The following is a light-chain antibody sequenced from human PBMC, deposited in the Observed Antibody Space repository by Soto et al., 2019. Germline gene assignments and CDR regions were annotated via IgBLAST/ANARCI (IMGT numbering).Light chain of an antibody. Sequence: EIVMTQSPATLSVSPGERATLSCRASQSVFSSLAWYQQKPGQAPRLLIYGAATRATGIPARFSGSGSGTEFTLTISSLQSEDFAVYYCQQYHNWPAFGQ. CDR1: QSVFSS. CDR2: GAA. V-gene: IGKV3-15*01. J-gene: IGKJ1*01. CDR3: QQYHNWPA.